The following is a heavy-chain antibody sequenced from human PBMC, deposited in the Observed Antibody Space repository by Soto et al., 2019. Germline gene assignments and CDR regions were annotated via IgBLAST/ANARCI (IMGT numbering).Heavy chain of an antibody. CDR1: GFSFNSYA. Sequence: TGESLRLSCAASGFSFNSYALNWVRQSPGKGLEWVSAISGSGSNTKYADSVKGRFTISRDNSKNTLYLQMNSLRVEDTAVYYCARGGGGTTWTYYFDYWGQGTLVTVSS. V-gene: IGHV3-23*01. D-gene: IGHD1-1*01. CDR2: ISGSGSNT. J-gene: IGHJ4*02. CDR3: ARGGGGTTWTYYFDY.